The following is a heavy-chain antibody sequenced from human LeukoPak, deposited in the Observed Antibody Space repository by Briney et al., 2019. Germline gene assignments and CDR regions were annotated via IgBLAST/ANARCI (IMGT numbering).Heavy chain of an antibody. CDR3: ARSTYYYDLSYYYDMDV. J-gene: IGHJ6*02. CDR2: IYYSGST. D-gene: IGHD3-22*01. Sequence: SETLSLTCTVSGGSISSYYWSWIRQPPGKGLEWIGYIYYSGSTNYNPSLKSRVTISVDTSKNQFSLKLSSVTAADTAVYYCARSTYYYDLSYYYDMDVWGQGTTVTVSS. CDR1: GGSISSYY. V-gene: IGHV4-59*01.